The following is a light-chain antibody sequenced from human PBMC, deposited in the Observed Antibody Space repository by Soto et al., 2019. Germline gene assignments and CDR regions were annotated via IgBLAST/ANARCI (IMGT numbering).Light chain of an antibody. Sequence: EIVLTQSPGTLSLSPGERATLSCRASQSVSSSYLAWYQQKPGQAPRLLIYGASIRATGIPDRFSGSGSGTDFALTISRLEPEEFAVYYCQQSGSSPLTFGGGTKVEIK. V-gene: IGKV3-20*01. CDR1: QSVSSSY. J-gene: IGKJ4*01. CDR3: QQSGSSPLT. CDR2: GAS.